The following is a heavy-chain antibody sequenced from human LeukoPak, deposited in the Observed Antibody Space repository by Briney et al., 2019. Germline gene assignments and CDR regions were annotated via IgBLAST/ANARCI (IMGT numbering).Heavy chain of an antibody. CDR1: GGSISSHY. Sequence: SETLSLTCTVSGGSISSHYWSWIRQPPGKGLEWIGYIYYSGSTNYNPSLKSRVTISVDTSKNQFSLKLSSVTAADTAVYYCARVLIRVGSGSYLTQLDPWGQGTLVTVYS. V-gene: IGHV4-59*11. CDR2: IYYSGST. J-gene: IGHJ5*02. CDR3: ARVLIRVGSGSYLTQLDP. D-gene: IGHD3-10*01.